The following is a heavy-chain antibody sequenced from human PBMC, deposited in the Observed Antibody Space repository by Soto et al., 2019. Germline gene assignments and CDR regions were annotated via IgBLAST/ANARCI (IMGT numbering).Heavy chain of an antibody. Sequence: GESLKISCKGSGNSFNSYWNRRVHQMTGKGLEWMGIIYPGDSDTKSSPSFQGQVTISADKSISTAYLQWSSLKASDTAMYYCARQHGRDYTYGMDVGGQGTTVTVSS. J-gene: IGHJ6*02. CDR1: GNSFNSYW. CDR2: IYPGDSDT. CDR3: ARQHGRDYTYGMDV. V-gene: IGHV5-51*07.